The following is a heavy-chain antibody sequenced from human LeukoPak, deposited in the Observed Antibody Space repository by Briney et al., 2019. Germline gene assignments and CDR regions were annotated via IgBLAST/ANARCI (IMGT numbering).Heavy chain of an antibody. J-gene: IGHJ3*02. D-gene: IGHD6-13*01. Sequence: GASVKVSCKASGYTFTSYGISWVRQAPGQGLEWMGWISAYNGNTNYAQKLQGRVTMTTDTSTSTAYMELRSLRSDDTAVYYCARGRLDSSSWYGADAFDIWDQGTMVTVSS. CDR3: ARGRLDSSSWYGADAFDI. CDR2: ISAYNGNT. V-gene: IGHV1-18*01. CDR1: GYTFTSYG.